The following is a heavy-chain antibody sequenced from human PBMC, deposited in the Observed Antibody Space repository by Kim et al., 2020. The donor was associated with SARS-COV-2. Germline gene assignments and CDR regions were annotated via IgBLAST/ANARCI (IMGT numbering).Heavy chain of an antibody. CDR3: AKAIGSMVRGGTFDY. D-gene: IGHD3-10*01. Sequence: SVTGRFTISRDNAKNSLYLQMNSLGAEDTALYYCAKAIGSMVRGGTFDYWGQGTLVTVSS. V-gene: IGHV3-9*01. J-gene: IGHJ4*02.